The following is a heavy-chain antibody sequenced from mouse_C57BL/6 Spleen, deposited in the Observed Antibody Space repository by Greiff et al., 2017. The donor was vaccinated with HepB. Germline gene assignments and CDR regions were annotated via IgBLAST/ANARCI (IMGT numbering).Heavy chain of an antibody. CDR1: GFTFSSYG. D-gene: IGHD3-3*01. V-gene: IGHV5-6*01. CDR2: ISSGGSYT. J-gene: IGHJ1*03. CDR3: ARHQARAGWYVDV. Sequence: EVQLVESGGDLVKPGGSLKLSCAASGFTFSSYGMSWVRQTPDKRLEWVATISSGGSYTYYPDSVKGRFTIFRDNAKNTLYLQMSSLKSEDTAMYYCARHQARAGWYVDVWGTGTTVTVSS.